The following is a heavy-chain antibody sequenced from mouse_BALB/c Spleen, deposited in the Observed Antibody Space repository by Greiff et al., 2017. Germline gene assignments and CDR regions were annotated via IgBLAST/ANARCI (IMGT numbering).Heavy chain of an antibody. CDR2: IYPGSGST. V-gene: IGHV1S22*01. J-gene: IGHJ4*01. D-gene: IGHD2-1*01. CDR1: GYTFTSYW. Sequence: LQQPGSELVRPGASVKLSCKASGYTFTSYWMHWVKQRRGQGLEWIGNIYPGSGSTNYDEKFKSKGTLTVDTSSSTAYMHLSSLTSEDSAVYYCTRGDGNYGAMDYWGQGTSVTVSS. CDR3: TRGDGNYGAMDY.